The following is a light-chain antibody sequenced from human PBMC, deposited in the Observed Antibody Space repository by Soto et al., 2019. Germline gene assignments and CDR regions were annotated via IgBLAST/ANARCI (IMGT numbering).Light chain of an antibody. CDR1: QSITTY. Sequence: DIQMTQSPSSLSASVGDRVTITFRASQSITTYLNWYQQKPGKAPKLLIYTTSSLQPGVPSRFSGSGSGTDFTLTISSLQPEDFATYYCQQSYSTPRTFGQGTKVEIK. V-gene: IGKV1-39*01. J-gene: IGKJ1*01. CDR3: QQSYSTPRT. CDR2: TTS.